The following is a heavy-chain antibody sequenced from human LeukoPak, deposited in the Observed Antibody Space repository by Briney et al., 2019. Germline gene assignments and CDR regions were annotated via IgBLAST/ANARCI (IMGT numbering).Heavy chain of an antibody. CDR1: GYTFTSYG. CDR2: ISAYNGNT. J-gene: IGHJ6*02. V-gene: IGHV1-18*01. CDR3: ARGEGPTMVRGVIPAWYYGMDV. Sequence: AASVTVSCTASGYTFTSYGISWVRQAPGQGLEWMGWISAYNGNTNYAQKLQGRVTMTTDTSTSTAYMELRSLRSDDTAVYYCARGEGPTMVRGVIPAWYYGMDVWGQGTTVTVSS. D-gene: IGHD3-10*01.